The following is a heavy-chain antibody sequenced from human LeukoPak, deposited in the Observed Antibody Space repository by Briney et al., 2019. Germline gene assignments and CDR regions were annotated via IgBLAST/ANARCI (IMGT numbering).Heavy chain of an antibody. CDR2: INPNSGGT. J-gene: IGHJ3*02. Sequence: ASVKVSCKASGYTFTGYYMHWVRQAPGQGLECMGWINPNSGGTNYAQKFQGRVTMTRDTSISTAYMELSRLRSDDTAVYYCASIPYYYDSSGYKSDAFDIWGQGTMVTVSS. V-gene: IGHV1-2*02. CDR1: GYTFTGYY. D-gene: IGHD3-22*01. CDR3: ASIPYYYDSSGYKSDAFDI.